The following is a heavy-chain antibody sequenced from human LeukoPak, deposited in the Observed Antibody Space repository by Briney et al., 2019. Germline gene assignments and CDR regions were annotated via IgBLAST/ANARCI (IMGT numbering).Heavy chain of an antibody. V-gene: IGHV4-59*01. J-gene: IGHJ4*02. CDR3: ASTANYYGSGSYYKN. CDR1: GGSITSYC. D-gene: IGHD3-10*01. CDR2: IYYSGST. Sequence: PSETLSLTCTVSGGSITSYCWSWIRQPPGKGLEWIGNIYYSGSTNYNPSLKSRVTISIDTSKNQFSLKLSSVTAADTAVYYCASTANYYGSGSYYKNWGQGTLVTVSS.